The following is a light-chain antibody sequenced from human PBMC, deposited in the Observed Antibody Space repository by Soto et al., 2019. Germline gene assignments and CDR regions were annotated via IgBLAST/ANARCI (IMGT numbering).Light chain of an antibody. CDR3: QQSYSTPFT. J-gene: IGKJ3*01. CDR2: AAS. V-gene: IGKV1-39*01. Sequence: DIQMTQSPSSLSASVGDRVTITCRASQSISNYLNWYQQKPGKAPNLLIYAASSLQTGVPSRFSGSMSGADFTLTISGLVPEDFAPYFCQQSYSTPFTFGPGTKVDIK. CDR1: QSISNY.